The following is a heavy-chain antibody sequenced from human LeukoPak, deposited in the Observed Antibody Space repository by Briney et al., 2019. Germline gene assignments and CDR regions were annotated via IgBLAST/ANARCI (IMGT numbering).Heavy chain of an antibody. CDR3: ARGKYYGMDV. J-gene: IGHJ6*02. CDR2: ISSDGSIS. V-gene: IGHV3-74*01. Sequence: GGSLRHSCAASGFIFSNYWIVWVRQAPGSGLVWVSHISSDGSISAHADSVKGRFTISRDNSKNILYLQMNSLRADDTAVYYCARGKYYGMDVWGQGTTVIVSS. CDR1: GFIFSNYW.